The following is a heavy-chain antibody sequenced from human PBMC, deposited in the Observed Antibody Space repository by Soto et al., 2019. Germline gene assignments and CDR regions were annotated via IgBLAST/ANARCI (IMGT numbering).Heavy chain of an antibody. Sequence: SVKVSCKASGGTFSSYAISWVRQAPGQGLEWMGGIIPIFGTANYAQKFQGRVTITADKSTSTAYMELSSLRSEDTAVYYCARSGYYDSSGYYLYYFDYWGQGTLVTVSS. D-gene: IGHD3-22*01. V-gene: IGHV1-69*06. CDR1: GGTFSSYA. J-gene: IGHJ4*02. CDR2: IIPIFGTA. CDR3: ARSGYYDSSGYYLYYFDY.